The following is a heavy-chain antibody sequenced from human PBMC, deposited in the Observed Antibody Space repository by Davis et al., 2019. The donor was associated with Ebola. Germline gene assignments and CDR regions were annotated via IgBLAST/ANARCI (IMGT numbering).Heavy chain of an antibody. CDR2: IYYSGST. CDR3: AREGPEMATTYPLRYYYYYMDV. Sequence: PSETLFLTCTVSGGSISSYYWSWIRQPPGKGLEWIGYIYYSGSTNYNPSLKSRVTISVDTSKNQFSLKLSSVTAADTAVYYCAREGPEMATTYPLRYYYYYMDVWGKGTTVTVSS. V-gene: IGHV4-59*01. J-gene: IGHJ6*03. CDR1: GGSISSYY. D-gene: IGHD5-24*01.